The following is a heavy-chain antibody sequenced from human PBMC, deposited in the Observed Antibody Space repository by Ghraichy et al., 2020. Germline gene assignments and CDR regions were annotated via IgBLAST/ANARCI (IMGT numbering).Heavy chain of an antibody. CDR3: TTGDASPCDY. J-gene: IGHJ4*02. V-gene: IGHV3-15*01. CDR2: IKSKTNGGTA. CDR1: GFTFSYAW. Sequence: GGSLRLSCAASGFTFSYAWMRWVRQAPGKGLEWIGRIKSKTNGGTADYAAPVKGRFTISRDDSKNTLYLQMNSLKTEDTAVYYCTTGDASPCDYWGQGTLVTVSS. D-gene: IGHD2-2*01.